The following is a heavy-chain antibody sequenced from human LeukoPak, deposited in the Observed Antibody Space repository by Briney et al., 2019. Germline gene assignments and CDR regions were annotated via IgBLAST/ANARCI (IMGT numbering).Heavy chain of an antibody. V-gene: IGHV3-30*02. D-gene: IGHD4-17*01. CDR1: GFTFSNYG. Sequence: GGSLRLSCAASGFTFSNYGIYWVRQAPGKGLEWVAFIQSDGNNKYYADSVKGRFSVSRDNSKNTLYLQMNSLRTEDTAVYYCAKVLMDYGDYFDYWGQGTLVTVSS. CDR3: AKVLMDYGDYFDY. J-gene: IGHJ4*02. CDR2: IQSDGNNK.